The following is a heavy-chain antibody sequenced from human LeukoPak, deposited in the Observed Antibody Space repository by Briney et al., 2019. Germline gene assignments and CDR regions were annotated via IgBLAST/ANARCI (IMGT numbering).Heavy chain of an antibody. V-gene: IGHV4-59*01. D-gene: IGHD5-18*01. CDR3: ARVTGGYSFGAFDY. J-gene: IGHJ4*02. Sequence: KPSETLSLTCAVYGGSFSGYYWSWIRQPPGKGLEWIGNIYYSGSTNYNPSLKSRVTISVDTSKNQFSLKLSSVTAADTAVYYCARVTGGYSFGAFDYWGQGTLVTVSS. CDR1: GGSFSGYY. CDR2: IYYSGST.